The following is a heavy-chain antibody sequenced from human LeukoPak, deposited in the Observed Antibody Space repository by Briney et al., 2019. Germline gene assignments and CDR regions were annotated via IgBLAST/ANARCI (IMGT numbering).Heavy chain of an antibody. CDR2: MNPNSGNT. Sequence: GSVKVSCQASGYTFTSYDINWVRQATGQGLEWMGWMNPNSGNTGYAQKFQGRVAMTRNTSISTAYMELSSLRSEDTAVYYCAREGCSGGSCRYDPWGQGTLVTVSS. D-gene: IGHD2-15*01. V-gene: IGHV1-8*02. CDR3: AREGCSGGSCRYDP. J-gene: IGHJ5*02. CDR1: GYTFTSYD.